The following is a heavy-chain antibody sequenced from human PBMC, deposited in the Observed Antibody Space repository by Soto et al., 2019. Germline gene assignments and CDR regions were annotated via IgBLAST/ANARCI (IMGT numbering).Heavy chain of an antibody. V-gene: IGHV1-58*01. D-gene: IGHD2-8*01. CDR2: IGVGSGNR. CDR1: RFSFTMSA. Sequence: PLKVSCAASRFSFTMSAVHWGRQARGQRLEWIGWIGVGSGNRHYAQKFQERVTITRDMSTNTAYMELSSLRSEDTAVYYCAALGVNFDHWGQGTLVNVSS. CDR3: AALGVNFDH. J-gene: IGHJ4*02.